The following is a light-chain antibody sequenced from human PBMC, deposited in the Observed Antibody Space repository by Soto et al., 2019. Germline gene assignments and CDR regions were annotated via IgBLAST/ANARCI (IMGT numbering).Light chain of an antibody. Sequence: QPVLTQPPSASGPPGQRVTISCSGRTSNIGSNFVNWYQYLPGTAPKLLIYANDRRPSGVADRFSGSRSGTSASLAISGLQAEDEADYFCSSCDDSLTGPVFGGGTKLTVL. CDR1: TSNIGSNF. V-gene: IGLV1-44*01. CDR2: AND. CDR3: SSCDDSLTGPV. J-gene: IGLJ2*01.